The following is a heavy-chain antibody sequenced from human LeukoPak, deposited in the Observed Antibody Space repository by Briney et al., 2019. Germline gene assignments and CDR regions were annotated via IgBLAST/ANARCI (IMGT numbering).Heavy chain of an antibody. CDR3: VIWGDYDVLTGYYVPDY. CDR2: ITGSGTNT. CDR1: GFTFSNYA. J-gene: IGHJ4*02. V-gene: IGHV3-23*01. Sequence: GGSLRLSCVASGFTFSNYALSWVRQAPGKGLEWVSAITGSGTNTYYADSVKGRFTISRDNSKNTVFLQMNSLRHEDTAIYYCVIWGDYDVLTGYYVPDYWGQGTLVTVSS. D-gene: IGHD3-9*01.